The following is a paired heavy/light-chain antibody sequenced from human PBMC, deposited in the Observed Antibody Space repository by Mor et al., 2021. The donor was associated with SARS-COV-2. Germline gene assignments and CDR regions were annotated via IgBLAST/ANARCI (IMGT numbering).Heavy chain of an antibody. CDR2: IYYSGST. V-gene: IGHV4-59*08. D-gene: IGHD3-22*01. CDR1: GGSISSYY. CDR3: ARRSLGDGYDSSGYYYSDYYFDY. J-gene: IGHJ4*02. Sequence: QVQLQESGPGLVKPSETLSLTCTVSGGSISSYYWSWIRQPPGKGLEWIGYIYYSGSTNYNPSLKSRVTISVDTSKNQFSLKLSSVTAADTAVYYCARRSLGDGYDSSGYYYSDYYFDYWGQGTLVTVSS.
Light chain of an antibody. CDR3: AAWDDSLQV. V-gene: IGLV1-47*01. J-gene: IGLJ3*02. CDR1: SSNIGSNY. Sequence: QSVLTQPPSASGTPGQRVTISCSGSSSNIGSNYVYWYQQLPGTAPKLLIYRNNQRPSGVPDRFSGSKSGTSASLAISGLRSEDEADYYCAAWDDSLQVFGGGTKLTVL. CDR2: RNN.